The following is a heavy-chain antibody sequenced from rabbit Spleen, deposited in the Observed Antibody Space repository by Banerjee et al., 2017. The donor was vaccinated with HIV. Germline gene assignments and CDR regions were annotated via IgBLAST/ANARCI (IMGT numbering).Heavy chain of an antibody. CDR1: GFSFSSAYD. V-gene: IGHV1S40*01. Sequence: QSLEESGGGLVKPGASLTLTCKASGFSFSSAYDMCWVRQAPGKGLEWIACVAAGVSFTSYYATWAKGRFTISKTSSTTVTLRMTSLTAADRATYFCARDLVGVIGWNFYLWGPGTLVTVS. D-gene: IGHD1-1*01. J-gene: IGHJ4*01. CDR2: VAAGVSFTS. CDR3: ARDLVGVIGWNFYL.